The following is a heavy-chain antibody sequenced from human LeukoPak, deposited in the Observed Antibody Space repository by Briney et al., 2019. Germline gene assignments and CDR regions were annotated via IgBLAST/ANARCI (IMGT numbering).Heavy chain of an antibody. D-gene: IGHD3-10*01. CDR3: ATNILVRDIINWFDP. J-gene: IGHJ5*02. Sequence: GGSLRLSCAGSGFTFSYYGMHWVRQAPGKGLEWVAFIRYEKNEKYYADSVKGRFTISRDNSKNTLYLEMNSLRVDDTAVYYCATNILVRDIINWFDPWGQGTLVTVSS. CDR1: GFTFSYYG. CDR2: IRYEKNEK. V-gene: IGHV3-30*02.